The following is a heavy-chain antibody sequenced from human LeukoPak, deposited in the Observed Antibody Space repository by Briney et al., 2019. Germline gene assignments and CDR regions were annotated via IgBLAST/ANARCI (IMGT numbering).Heavy chain of an antibody. CDR3: GREGGGSPPDY. Sequence: PSETLSLTCTVSGGSISSYYWSWIRQPPGKGLEWIGYIYYSGSTNYNPSLKSRVTISVDTSKNQFSVKLISVAAADTAVYYCGREGGGSPPDYWGQGTLVTVSS. CDR1: GGSISSYY. CDR2: IYYSGST. J-gene: IGHJ4*02. V-gene: IGHV4-59*01. D-gene: IGHD3-16*01.